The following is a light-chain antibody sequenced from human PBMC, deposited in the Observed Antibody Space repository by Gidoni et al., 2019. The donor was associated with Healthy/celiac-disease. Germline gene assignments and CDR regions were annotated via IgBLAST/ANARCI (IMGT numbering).Light chain of an antibody. Sequence: SYELTQPPSVSVSPGQTASITCSGDALPKKYAYCYQQKPDQAPVLVIYTDSERTPGIPERFSGSSSWTTVTLTISGVQAEDEADYYCQSADSSGIYQVFGGGTKLTVL. J-gene: IGLJ2*01. CDR2: TDS. CDR3: QSADSSGIYQV. CDR1: ALPKKY. V-gene: IGLV3-25*03.